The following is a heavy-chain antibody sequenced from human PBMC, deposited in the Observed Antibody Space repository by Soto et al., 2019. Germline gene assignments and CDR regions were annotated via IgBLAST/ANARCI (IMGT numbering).Heavy chain of an antibody. J-gene: IGHJ4*01. D-gene: IGHD6-19*01. CDR1: GDSFTSDW. Sequence: PGESLKISCKGSGDSFTSDWISWVRQMPGKGLEWMGRIDPSDSYTKYSPSFQGHVTVSVDNSVNTAYLQWSSLKASDTAMYYCARVSNRGWQAYWGHGTLVTVSS. CDR2: IDPSDSYT. CDR3: ARVSNRGWQAY. V-gene: IGHV5-10-1*01.